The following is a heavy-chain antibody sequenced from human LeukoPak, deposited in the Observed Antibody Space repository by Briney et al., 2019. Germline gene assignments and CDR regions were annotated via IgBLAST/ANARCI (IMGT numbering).Heavy chain of an antibody. D-gene: IGHD4-23*01. CDR1: GYSFTSYW. CDR2: IYPGDSDT. Sequence: GESLKISCKGSGYSFTSYWIGWVRQMPGKGLEWMGIIYPGDSDTRYSPSFQGQVTISADKSISTAYPQWSSLKASDTAMYYCARHAYDYGGKGYFDYWGQGTLVTVSS. J-gene: IGHJ4*02. CDR3: ARHAYDYGGKGYFDY. V-gene: IGHV5-51*01.